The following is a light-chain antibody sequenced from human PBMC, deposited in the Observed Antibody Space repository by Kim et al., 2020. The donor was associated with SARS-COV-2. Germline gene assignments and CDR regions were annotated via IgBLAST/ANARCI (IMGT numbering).Light chain of an antibody. J-gene: IGLJ2*01. V-gene: IGLV2-8*01. Sequence: QSALTQPPSASGSPGQSVTISCTGTSSDVGGYNYVSWYQQHPAKAPKLMIYDVSKRPSGVPDRFSGSKSGNTASLTVSGLQAEDEADYYCSSYGGSDNLIFGGGTQLTVL. CDR1: SSDVGGYNY. CDR3: SSYGGSDNLI. CDR2: DVS.